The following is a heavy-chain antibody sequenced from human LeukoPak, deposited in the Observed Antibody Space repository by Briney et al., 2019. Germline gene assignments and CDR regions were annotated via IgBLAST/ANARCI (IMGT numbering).Heavy chain of an antibody. J-gene: IGHJ6*02. Sequence: PGGSLRLSCVAPGFTFGKYWMSWVRQAPGKGLEWVANIKLDGSEKNYVDSVKGRFTISRDNAKNSLYLQMSNLRAEDTAVYFCARGGGLDVWGQGATVTVSS. D-gene: IGHD3-16*01. CDR3: ARGGGLDV. CDR1: GFTFGKYW. CDR2: IKLDGSEK. V-gene: IGHV3-7*03.